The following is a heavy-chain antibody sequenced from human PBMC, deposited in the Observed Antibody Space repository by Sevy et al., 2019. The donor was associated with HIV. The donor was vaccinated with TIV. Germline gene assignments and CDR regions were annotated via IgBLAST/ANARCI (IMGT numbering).Heavy chain of an antibody. Sequence: ASVKVSCKASGGTFSSYAIRWVRQAPGQGLEWMGGIIPIFGTANYAQKFQGRVTITADESTSTAYMELSSLRSEDTAVYYCARVRVVGATYDAFDIWGQGTMVTVSS. V-gene: IGHV1-69*13. J-gene: IGHJ3*02. CDR2: IIPIFGTA. CDR1: GGTFSSYA. CDR3: ARVRVVGATYDAFDI. D-gene: IGHD1-26*01.